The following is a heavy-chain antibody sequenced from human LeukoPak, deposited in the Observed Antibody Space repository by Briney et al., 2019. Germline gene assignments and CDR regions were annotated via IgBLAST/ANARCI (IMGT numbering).Heavy chain of an antibody. CDR2: IIPILGIA. J-gene: IGHJ5*02. Sequence: SVKVSCKASGGTFSSYAISWVRQAPGQGLGWMGRIIPILGIANYAQKFQGRVTITADKSTSTAYMELSSLRSEDTAVYYCARDPSLTGTTNWFDPWGQGTLVTVSS. V-gene: IGHV1-69*04. CDR3: ARDPSLTGTTNWFDP. D-gene: IGHD1/OR15-1a*01. CDR1: GGTFSSYA.